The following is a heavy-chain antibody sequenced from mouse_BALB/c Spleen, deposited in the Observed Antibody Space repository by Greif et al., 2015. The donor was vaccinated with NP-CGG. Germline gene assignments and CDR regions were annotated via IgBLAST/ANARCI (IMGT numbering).Heavy chain of an antibody. V-gene: IGHV1-63*02. Sequence: VMLVESGAELVRPGTSVKISCKASGYTFTNYWLGWVKQRPGHGLEWIGDIYPGGGYTNYNEKFKGKATLIADTSSSTAYMQLSSLTSEDSAVYFCARGGGNYAYYFDYWGQGTTLTVSS. J-gene: IGHJ2*01. CDR3: ARGGGNYAYYFDY. D-gene: IGHD2-1*01. CDR2: IYPGGGYT. CDR1: GYTFTNYW.